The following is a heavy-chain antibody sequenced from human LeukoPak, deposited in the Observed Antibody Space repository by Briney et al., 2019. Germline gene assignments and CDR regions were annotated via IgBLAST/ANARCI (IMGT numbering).Heavy chain of an antibody. CDR3: ARDGVAAGLYFDL. CDR1: GFTFTEYW. CDR2: INQDGSEK. Sequence: GGSLRLSCAASGFTFTEYWMNWVRQAPGKGLEWVASINQDGSEKYYVDSVKGRFTISRDNTQNSLYLQMSYLRAEDTAMFYCARDGVAAGLYFDLWGQGTLVTVSS. V-gene: IGHV3-7*01. J-gene: IGHJ4*02. D-gene: IGHD6-13*01.